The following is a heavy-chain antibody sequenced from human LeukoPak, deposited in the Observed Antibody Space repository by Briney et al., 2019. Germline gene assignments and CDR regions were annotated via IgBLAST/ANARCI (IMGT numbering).Heavy chain of an antibody. Sequence: SETLSLTCTVSGGSISRSGRYWGWIRQPPGKGLEWIGSIYYSGSTYYNPPLKGRVTISVDTAKNQFSLKLSSVTASDTAVYYCARSATVTTGYFDYWGQGNLVTASS. J-gene: IGHJ4*02. CDR2: IYYSGST. CDR1: GGSISRSGRY. V-gene: IGHV4-39*07. D-gene: IGHD4-17*01. CDR3: ARSATVTTGYFDY.